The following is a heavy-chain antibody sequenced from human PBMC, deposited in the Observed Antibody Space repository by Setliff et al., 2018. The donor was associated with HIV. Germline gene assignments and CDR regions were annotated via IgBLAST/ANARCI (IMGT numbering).Heavy chain of an antibody. CDR1: GGSISSSSYY. CDR2: IYYSGST. CDR3: ARGYAFDI. V-gene: IGHV4-39*07. Sequence: SETLSLTCTVSGGSISSSSYYWGWIRQPPGKGLEWIGSIYYSGSTYYNPSLKGRVTISVDTSKNQFSLNLTSVTAADTAVYYCARGYAFDIWGQGTMVTVSS. J-gene: IGHJ3*02.